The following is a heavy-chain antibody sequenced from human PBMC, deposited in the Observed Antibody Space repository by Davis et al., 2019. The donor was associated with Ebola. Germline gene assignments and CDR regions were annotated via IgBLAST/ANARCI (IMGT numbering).Heavy chain of an antibody. CDR1: GFTFSSYA. CDR2: ISASGGST. V-gene: IGHV3-23*01. J-gene: IGHJ5*02. CDR3: AKVAASSFDP. Sequence: GESLKISCAVSGFTFSSYAMSWVRQAPGKGLEWVSGISASGGSTYYADSAKGRFTISRDNSKNTLYLQMNSLRAEDTAVYYCAKVAASSFDPWGQGTLVTVSS.